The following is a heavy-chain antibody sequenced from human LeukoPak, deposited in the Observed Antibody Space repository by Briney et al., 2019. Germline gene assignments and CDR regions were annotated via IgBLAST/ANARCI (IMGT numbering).Heavy chain of an antibody. Sequence: GGSLRLSCAASGFTFSSYAMRWVRQAPGKGLEWVSAISGSGGSTYYADSVKGRFTISRDNSKNTLYLQMNSLRAEDTAVYYCAKDGEKVVPAATWYYWGQGTLVTVSS. CDR3: AKDGEKVVPAATWYY. D-gene: IGHD2-2*01. J-gene: IGHJ4*02. V-gene: IGHV3-23*01. CDR1: GFTFSSYA. CDR2: ISGSGGST.